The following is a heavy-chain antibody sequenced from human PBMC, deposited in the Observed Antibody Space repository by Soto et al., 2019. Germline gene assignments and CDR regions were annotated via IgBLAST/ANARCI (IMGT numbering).Heavy chain of an antibody. CDR3: ARDFSMVVVVPGY. V-gene: IGHV1-3*01. CDR1: GYTYISYS. D-gene: IGHD3-22*01. J-gene: IGHJ4*02. Sequence: ASVKVSCKASGYTYISYSMHWVRQAPGQRLEWMGWINVGNGNTKYSQNFQGRVTITSDTSASTVYMELTSLRSEDTALYYCARDFSMVVVVPGYWGKGTLVTVSS. CDR2: INVGNGNT.